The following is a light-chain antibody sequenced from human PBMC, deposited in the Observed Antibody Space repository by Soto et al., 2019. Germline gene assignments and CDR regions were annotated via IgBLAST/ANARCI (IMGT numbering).Light chain of an antibody. Sequence: DIQLTQSPSFLSASVGDRVTITCRARQGMNDDLACYQQKPGTAPTLLISAASTLQSEVPSRFSGSASGTEFTLTISILQPEDFATYYCQQFNTSPLTFGGGTKVEVK. CDR1: QGMNDD. J-gene: IGKJ4*01. V-gene: IGKV1-9*01. CDR3: QQFNTSPLT. CDR2: AAS.